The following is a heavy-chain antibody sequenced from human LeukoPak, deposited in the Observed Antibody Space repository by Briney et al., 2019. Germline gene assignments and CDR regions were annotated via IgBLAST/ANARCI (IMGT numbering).Heavy chain of an antibody. CDR2: INPNSGGT. J-gene: IGHJ5*02. Sequence: GASVTVSCKASGYTFTGYYMHWVRQAPGQGLEWMGWINPNSGGTNYAQKFQGRVTMTRDTSISTAYMELSRLRSDDTAVYYCARDIVVVPADSINWFDPWGQGTLVTVSS. D-gene: IGHD2-2*01. CDR1: GYTFTGYY. CDR3: ARDIVVVPADSINWFDP. V-gene: IGHV1-2*02.